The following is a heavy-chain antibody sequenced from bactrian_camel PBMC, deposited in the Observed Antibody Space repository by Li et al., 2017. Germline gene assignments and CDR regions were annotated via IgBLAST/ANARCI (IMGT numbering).Heavy chain of an antibody. J-gene: IGHJ4*01. Sequence: HVQLVESGGGLVQPGGSLRLSCVIDGFTLSGFDLTWVRQAPGKKREAIAITDSDDRDNAGDRTYSDSVQGRFTISQDVTKNTLYLEMKGLKTEDTAVYYCATGPHYLVAALDEYNYWGQGTQVTVS. CDR3: ATGPHYLVAALDEYNY. CDR2: TDSDDRDNAGDR. D-gene: IGHD6*01. V-gene: IGHV3-2*01. CDR1: GFTLSGFD.